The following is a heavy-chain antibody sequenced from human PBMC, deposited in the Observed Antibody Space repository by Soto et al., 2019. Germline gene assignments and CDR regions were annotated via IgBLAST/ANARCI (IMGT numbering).Heavy chain of an antibody. V-gene: IGHV1-69*01. CDR3: ASELNYYDSSVPSYYFDY. J-gene: IGHJ4*02. CDR1: GRTFSRYA. CDR2: IIPMFGTT. D-gene: IGHD3-22*01. Sequence: QVQLVQSGAEVQPPGSSMKVSCTASGRTFSRYAINWVRQAPGQGLEWMGGIIPMFGTTNYAQKFQGRVTITADDSTSTTHLELSNLRSEDTAVYYCASELNYYDSSVPSYYFDYWGQGTLVTVSS.